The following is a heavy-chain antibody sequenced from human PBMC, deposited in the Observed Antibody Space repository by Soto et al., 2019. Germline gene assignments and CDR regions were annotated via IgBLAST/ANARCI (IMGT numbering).Heavy chain of an antibody. D-gene: IGHD2-2*01. V-gene: IGHV4-34*01. J-gene: IGHJ6*03. CDR1: GGSFSGYY. CDR2: INHSGST. CDR3: ARGIGYCSSISCYSAGGNYYYYMDV. Sequence: SETLSLTCAVYGGSFSGYYWSWIRQPPWKGLEWIGEINHSGSTNYNPSLKSRVTISVDTSKNQFSLKLSSVTAADTAVYYCARGIGYCSSISCYSAGGNYYYYMDVWGKGTTVTVXS.